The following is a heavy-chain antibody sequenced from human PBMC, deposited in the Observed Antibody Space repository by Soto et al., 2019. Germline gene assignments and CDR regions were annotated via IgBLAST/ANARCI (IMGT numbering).Heavy chain of an antibody. CDR3: ARGQSLGIFKHIYHYGM. CDR1: GLTFSSYS. CDR2: ISSSSSYI. Sequence: PGCPLRLACAASGLTFSSYSINWVRQAQGKGLEWVSSISSSSSYIYYADSVKGRFTISRDNAKNSLYLQMNSLRAEDTAVYYCARGQSLGIFKHIYHYGM. J-gene: IGHJ6*01. D-gene: IGHD3-3*02. V-gene: IGHV3-21*01.